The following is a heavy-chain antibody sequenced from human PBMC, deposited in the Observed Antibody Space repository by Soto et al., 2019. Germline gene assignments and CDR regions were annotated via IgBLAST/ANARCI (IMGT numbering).Heavy chain of an antibody. CDR3: ATGLEQPPVGLYFGT. Sequence: QVQLVQSGAEVKNPGSSVKVSCKTSGGTLNSYLIDWVRQAPGQGLEWMGGIIPDFGTAKYAQKFQGRVTLTADKSTTTAYMELRTLTSDDPAVYYCATGLEQPPVGLYFGTGGQGTMVTVSS. CDR2: IIPDFGTA. CDR1: GGTLNSYL. D-gene: IGHD2-15*01. V-gene: IGHV1-69*06. J-gene: IGHJ4*02.